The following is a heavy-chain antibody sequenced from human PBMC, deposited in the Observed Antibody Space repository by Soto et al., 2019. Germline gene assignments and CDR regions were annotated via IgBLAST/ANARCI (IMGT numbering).Heavy chain of an antibody. CDR2: ISDSGST. J-gene: IGHJ4*02. Sequence: EVQLLESGGGLVQPGGSLRLSCTASGFTFSTYAMSGVRQAPGKGLEWVSTISDSGSTYYADSVKGRFTISRDNSKNTLYLEMNSLRAEDTAVYYCAKDKGGRYCSSTSCLYSFDYWGQGTLVTVSS. D-gene: IGHD2-2*01. CDR1: GFTFSTYA. CDR3: AKDKGGRYCSSTSCLYSFDY. V-gene: IGHV3-23*01.